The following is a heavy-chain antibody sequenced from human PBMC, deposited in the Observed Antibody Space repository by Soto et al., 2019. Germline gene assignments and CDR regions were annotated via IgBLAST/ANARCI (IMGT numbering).Heavy chain of an antibody. Sequence: GGSLRLSCAASGFTFDDYAMHWVRQAPGKGLEWVSGISWNSGSIGYADSVKGRFTISRDNAKNSLYLQMNSLRAEDTALYYCAKAGFWSGPGDSYYMDVWGKGTTVTVSS. V-gene: IGHV3-9*01. CDR2: ISWNSGSI. D-gene: IGHD3-3*01. CDR1: GFTFDDYA. CDR3: AKAGFWSGPGDSYYMDV. J-gene: IGHJ6*03.